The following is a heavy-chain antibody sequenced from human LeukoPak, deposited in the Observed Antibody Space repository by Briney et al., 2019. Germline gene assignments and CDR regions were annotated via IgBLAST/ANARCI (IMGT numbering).Heavy chain of an antibody. CDR1: GFTFGSYG. CDR2: ISYDGSNK. CDR3: AKAHSGSSFGDY. V-gene: IGHV3-30*18. D-gene: IGHD1-26*01. Sequence: PGRSLRLSCAASGFTFGSYGMHWVRQAPGKGLEWVAVISYDGSNKYYADPVKGRFTISRDNSRNTLYLQMNSLRAEDTAVYYCAKAHSGSSFGDYWGQGTLVTVSS. J-gene: IGHJ4*02.